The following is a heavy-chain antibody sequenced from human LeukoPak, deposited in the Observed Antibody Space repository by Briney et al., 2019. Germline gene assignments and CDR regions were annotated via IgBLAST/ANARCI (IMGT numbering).Heavy chain of an antibody. Sequence: GGSLRLSCAASGFTFSNYAMSWVRQAPGKGLVWVSYISRGGSTIYYADSVKGRFTISRDNAKNSLYLQMNSLRAEDTAVYYCATGDHFDYWGQGTLVTVSS. V-gene: IGHV3-48*03. CDR3: ATGDHFDY. D-gene: IGHD7-27*01. CDR1: GFTFSNYA. CDR2: ISRGGSTI. J-gene: IGHJ4*02.